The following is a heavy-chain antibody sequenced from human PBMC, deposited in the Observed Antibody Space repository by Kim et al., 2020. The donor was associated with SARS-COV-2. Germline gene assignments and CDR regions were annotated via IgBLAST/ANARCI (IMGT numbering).Heavy chain of an antibody. D-gene: IGHD5-18*01. V-gene: IGHV3-11*05. J-gene: IGHJ4*02. Sequence: VKGRLTNSRDNAKNSLDLQMNSLRAEATAVYYCARDLAADTAMVIGPFDYWGQGTLVTVSS. CDR3: ARDLAADTAMVIGPFDY.